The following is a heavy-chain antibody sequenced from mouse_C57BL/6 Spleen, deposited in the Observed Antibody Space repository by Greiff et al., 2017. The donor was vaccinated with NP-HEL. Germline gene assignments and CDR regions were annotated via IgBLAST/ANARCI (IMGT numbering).Heavy chain of an antibody. V-gene: IGHV2-9*01. CDR3: AKHRGDDYDGAAMDY. CDR1: GFSLTSYG. Sequence: VQLKESGPGLVAPSQSLSITCTVSGFSLTSYGVDWVRQPPGKGLEWLGVIWGGGSTHYNSALMSRLSISKDTSKSQVYLKRNSLQTDDTAMYYGAKHRGDDYDGAAMDYWGQGTSVTVSS. D-gene: IGHD2-4*01. CDR2: IWGGGST. J-gene: IGHJ4*01.